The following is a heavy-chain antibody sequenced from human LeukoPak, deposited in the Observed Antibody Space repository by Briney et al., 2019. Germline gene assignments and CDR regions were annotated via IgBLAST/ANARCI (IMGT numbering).Heavy chain of an antibody. Sequence: EASVKVSCKASGGTFSSYAISWVRQAPGQGLEWMGGIIPIFGTANYAQKFQGRVTITADESTSTAYMELSSLRSEDTAVYYCARISGSSRGFDPWSQGTLVTVSS. CDR2: IIPIFGTA. CDR1: GGTFSSYA. V-gene: IGHV1-69*01. J-gene: IGHJ5*02. D-gene: IGHD3-10*01. CDR3: ARISGSSRGFDP.